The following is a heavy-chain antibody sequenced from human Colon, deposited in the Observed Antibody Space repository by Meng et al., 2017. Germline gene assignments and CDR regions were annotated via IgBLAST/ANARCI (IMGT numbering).Heavy chain of an antibody. CDR1: GYTFIDYF. Sequence: QLHRVHAGAGVKKPGASVKVSCKASGYTFIDYFMHWVRQAPGQGLEWMGRINPNSGDTILAQKFQDRVTMTRDTSISTAYMELTWLTSDDTAVYFCARDVSGTYKYFDYWGQGALVTVSS. CDR2: INPNSGDT. J-gene: IGHJ4*02. V-gene: IGHV1-2*06. D-gene: IGHD1-26*01. CDR3: ARDVSGTYKYFDY.